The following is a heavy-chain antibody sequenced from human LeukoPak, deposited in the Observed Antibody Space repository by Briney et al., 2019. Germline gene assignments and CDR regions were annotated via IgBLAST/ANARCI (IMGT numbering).Heavy chain of an antibody. J-gene: IGHJ4*02. CDR3: AKEEVPNDY. CDR1: GFTFSSYA. V-gene: IGHV3-23*01. Sequence: PGGSLRLSCAASGFTFSSYAMSWVRQAPGKGLEWVSAINSGGDSTYYADSVKGRFTISRDTSKNTLYLQMNTLRPEDTAVYYCAKEEVPNDYWGQGTLVTVSS. D-gene: IGHD2-2*01. CDR2: INSGGDST.